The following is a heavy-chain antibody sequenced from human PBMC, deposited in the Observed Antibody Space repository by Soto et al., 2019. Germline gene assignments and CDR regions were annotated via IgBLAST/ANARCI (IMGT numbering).Heavy chain of an antibody. CDR2: IIPILGIA. J-gene: IGHJ6*02. D-gene: IGHD1-26*01. CDR1: GGTFSSYT. V-gene: IGHV1-69*08. CDR3: ARDLKVGATPNYYYYGMDV. Sequence: QVQLVQSGAEVKKPGSSVKVSCKASGGTFSSYTISWVRQAPGQGLEWMGRIIPILGIANYAQKFQGRVTITADKSTSTAYMELSSLRSEDTAVYYCARDLKVGATPNYYYYGMDVWGQGTTVTVSS.